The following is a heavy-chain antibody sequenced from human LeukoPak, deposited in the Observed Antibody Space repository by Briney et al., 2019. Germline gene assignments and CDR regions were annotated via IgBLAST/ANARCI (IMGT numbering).Heavy chain of an antibody. Sequence: GGSLRLSCAASGFTFSSYWMHWVRQAPGKGLVWVSHTKSDGSSRRYADSVKGRFSISRDNAKNTLYLQMNSLRAEDTAVYFCATGASDWSPFDYWGQGTLVTVSS. CDR3: ATGASDWSPFDY. J-gene: IGHJ4*02. D-gene: IGHD6-19*01. V-gene: IGHV3-74*01. CDR2: TKSDGSSR. CDR1: GFTFSSYW.